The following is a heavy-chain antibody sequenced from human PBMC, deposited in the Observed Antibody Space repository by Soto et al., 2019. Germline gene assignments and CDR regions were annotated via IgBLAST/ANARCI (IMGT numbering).Heavy chain of an antibody. J-gene: IGHJ5*02. CDR1: GYTFTSYG. Sequence: GASVKVSCKASGYTFTSYGISWVRQAPGQGLEWMGWISAYNGNTNYAQKLQGRVTMTTDTSTSTAYMELRSLRSDDTAVYYCAGVDGPYDFWSGYWVWFDPWGQGTLVTVSS. CDR2: ISAYNGNT. CDR3: AGVDGPYDFWSGYWVWFDP. V-gene: IGHV1-18*01. D-gene: IGHD3-3*01.